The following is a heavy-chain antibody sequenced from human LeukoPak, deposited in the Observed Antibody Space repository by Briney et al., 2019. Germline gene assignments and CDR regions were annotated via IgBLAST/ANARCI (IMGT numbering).Heavy chain of an antibody. J-gene: IGHJ4*02. V-gene: IGHV3-15*01. D-gene: IGHD3-10*01. CDR1: GFTFSNAW. CDR3: TASLLWFGELTFDY. CDR2: IKSKTDGGTT. Sequence: GGCLRLSCAASGFTFSNAWMSWVRQAPGKGLEWGGRIKSKTDGGTTDYAAPVKGRFTISRDDSKNTLYLQMNSLKTEDTAVYYCTASLLWFGELTFDYWGQGTLVTVSS.